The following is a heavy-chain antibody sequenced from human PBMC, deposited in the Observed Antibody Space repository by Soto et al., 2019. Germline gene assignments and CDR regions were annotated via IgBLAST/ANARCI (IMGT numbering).Heavy chain of an antibody. Sequence: SETLSLTCTVSGGSISSGGYYWSWIRQHPGKGLEWIGYIYYSGSTYYNPSLKSRVTISVDTSKNQFSLKLSSVTAADTAVYYCARTPYYDPPGWVAFDIWGQGTMVNVSS. J-gene: IGHJ3*02. D-gene: IGHD3-22*01. CDR2: IYYSGST. V-gene: IGHV4-31*03. CDR1: GGSISSGGYY. CDR3: ARTPYYDPPGWVAFDI.